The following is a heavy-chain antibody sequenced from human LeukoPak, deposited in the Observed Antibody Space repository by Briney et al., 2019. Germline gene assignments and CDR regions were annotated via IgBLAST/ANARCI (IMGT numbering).Heavy chain of an antibody. CDR2: IFYSGST. J-gene: IGHJ5*02. Sequence: SETLSLTCTVSGGSITYYYWSWIRQPPGKGLEWIGYIFYSGSTNYNPSLKSRVTMSLDTSKKQFSLKLSSVTAADTAVYYCARDRGRGWTWFDPWGQGTLVTVSS. D-gene: IGHD6-19*01. CDR1: GGSITYYY. V-gene: IGHV4-59*01. CDR3: ARDRGRGWTWFDP.